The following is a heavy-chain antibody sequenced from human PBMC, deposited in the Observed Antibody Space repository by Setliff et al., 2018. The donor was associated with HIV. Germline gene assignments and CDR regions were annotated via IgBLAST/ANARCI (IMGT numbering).Heavy chain of an antibody. CDR3: AAKPMIRGRPFAF. Sequence: KPSETLSLTCAVYGPSFSGCYWNWIRQFPGKSLEWIGEINHSGTTNYSPSFKSRLNISVDVSKNQFSLRLASLSAADTAAYFCAAKPMIRGRPFAFWGQATLVTVSS. CDR2: INHSGTT. J-gene: IGHJ4*02. CDR1: GPSFSGCY. V-gene: IGHV4-34*01. D-gene: IGHD3-10*01.